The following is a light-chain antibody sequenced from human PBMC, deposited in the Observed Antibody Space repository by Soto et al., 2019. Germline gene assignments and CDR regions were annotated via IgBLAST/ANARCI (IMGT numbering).Light chain of an antibody. CDR3: GTCDTRLGDEV. Sequence: QSVLTQPPSLSAAPGQKVTISCSGSGSNIGNNFVSCYQQLPGTAPKFLIYDNNKRPSGIPDRFSDSKSGTSATPGITGLQTGDEAGYYCGTCDTRLGDEVFGGGTQLTVL. V-gene: IGLV1-51*01. CDR2: DNN. CDR1: GSNIGNNF. J-gene: IGLJ3*02.